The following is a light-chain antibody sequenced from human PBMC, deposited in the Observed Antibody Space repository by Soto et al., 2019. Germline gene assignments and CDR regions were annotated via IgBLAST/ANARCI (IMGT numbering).Light chain of an antibody. J-gene: IGKJ5*01. Sequence: EIVLTQSRGTLSLSPGERATLSCRSSQSVSSSYLAWYQQKPGQAPRLLMSAASSRATGIPDRFSGSGSGTDFTLTISRLEAEDFAVYYCQQSSSSPITFGQGTRLEI. V-gene: IGKV3-20*01. CDR2: AAS. CDR3: QQSSSSPIT. CDR1: QSVSSSY.